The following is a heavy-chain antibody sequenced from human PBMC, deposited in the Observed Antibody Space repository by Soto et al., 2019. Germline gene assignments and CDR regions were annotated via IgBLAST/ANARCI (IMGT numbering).Heavy chain of an antibody. CDR1: GGSISSGGYF. CDR2: IYYSGST. J-gene: IGHJ6*02. V-gene: IGHV4-31*03. Sequence: QVQLQESGPGLVKPSQTLSLTCTVSGGSISSGGYFWSWIRQHPGKGLEWIGFIYYSGSTYYNPSLKSRVTISVDTSKNQFSLKLSSVTAADTAVYYCAREGAAPYYYYGMDVCGQGTTVTVSS. CDR3: AREGAAPYYYYGMDV. D-gene: IGHD6-6*01.